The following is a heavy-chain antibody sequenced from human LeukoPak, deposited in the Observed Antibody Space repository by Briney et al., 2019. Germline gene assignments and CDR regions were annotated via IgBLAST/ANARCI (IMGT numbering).Heavy chain of an antibody. Sequence: SETLSLTCTVSGGSISSSSHYWGWIRQPPGKGLEWIGSIYYSGSTYYNPSLKSRVTISVDTSKNQFSLKLSSVTAADTAVYYCARPAAGGIWGAFDIWGQGTMVTVSS. CDR3: ARPAAGGIWGAFDI. CDR1: GGSISSSSHY. J-gene: IGHJ3*02. V-gene: IGHV4-39*01. D-gene: IGHD2-15*01. CDR2: IYYSGST.